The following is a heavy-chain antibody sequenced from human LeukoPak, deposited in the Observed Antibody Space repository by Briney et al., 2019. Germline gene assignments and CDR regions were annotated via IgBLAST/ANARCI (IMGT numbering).Heavy chain of an antibody. D-gene: IGHD3-16*01. V-gene: IGHV3-30*18. Sequence: GGSLRLSCAASGSSFNSYGMHWVRQAPGKGLEWVAVISYDGSNKYYADSVKGRFTISRDNSKNTLYLQMNSLRAEDTAVYYCAKVVGGVYTYFDFGAREPLVTVSS. CDR3: AKVVGGVYTYFDF. CDR1: GSSFNSYG. CDR2: ISYDGSNK. J-gene: IGHJ4*02.